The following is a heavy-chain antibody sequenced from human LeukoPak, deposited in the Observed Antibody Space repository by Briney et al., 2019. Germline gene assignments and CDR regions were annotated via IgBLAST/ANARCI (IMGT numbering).Heavy chain of an antibody. CDR1: GDSMSNYY. Sequence: SETLSLTCTVSGDSMSNYYWSWIRQPPGKGLEWIGYMYYSGSTHYNPSLKSRVTITVDTSKKQFSLKQSSVTAADTAVYYCASRREGTFDYWGQGTLVTVSS. D-gene: IGHD3-10*01. V-gene: IGHV4-59*01. CDR2: MYYSGST. CDR3: ASRREGTFDY. J-gene: IGHJ4*02.